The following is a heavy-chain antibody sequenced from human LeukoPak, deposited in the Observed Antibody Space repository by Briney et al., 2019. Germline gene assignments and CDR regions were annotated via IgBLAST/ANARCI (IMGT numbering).Heavy chain of an antibody. CDR1: GFTFSAYS. Sequence: GGSLRLSCAASGFTFSAYSIHWVRQAPGKGPEWVAAISHGEITTYYADSVKGRFTISRDNFKNTVYLQMNSLRVEDTAVYYCAKDTDLRRWVDYWGQGTQVTVSS. D-gene: IGHD4-23*01. J-gene: IGHJ4*02. V-gene: IGHV3-30*18. CDR3: AKDTDLRRWVDY. CDR2: ISHGEITT.